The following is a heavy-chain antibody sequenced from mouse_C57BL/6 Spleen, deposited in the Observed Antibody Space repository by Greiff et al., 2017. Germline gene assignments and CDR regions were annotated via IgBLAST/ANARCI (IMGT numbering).Heavy chain of an antibody. V-gene: IGHV3-6*01. D-gene: IGHD1-1*01. CDR2: ISYDGSN. J-gene: IGHJ2*01. CDR3: ARALITTVVARHFDY. CDR1: GYSITSGYY. Sequence: EVKLVESGPGLVKPSQSLSLTCSVTGYSITSGYYWNWIRQFPGNKLEWMGYISYDGSNNYNPSLKNRISITRDTSKNQFFLKLNSVTTEDTATYYCARALITTVVARHFDYWGQGTTLTVSS.